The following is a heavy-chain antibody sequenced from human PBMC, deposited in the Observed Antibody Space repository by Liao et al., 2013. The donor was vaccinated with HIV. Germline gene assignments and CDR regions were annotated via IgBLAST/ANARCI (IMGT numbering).Heavy chain of an antibody. J-gene: IGHJ3*01. D-gene: IGHD1-1*01. CDR1: GDSITDYS. Sequence: QVQLQESGPGLVKPSETLSLTCTVSGDSITDYSWSWIRQPPGKGLECIVYIYYSGNTNYNPSLKSRATISVDTSKNQFSLKLSSVTAADTAMYFCARKLTISADYDAFDLWGQGTVVTVSS. CDR2: IYYSGNT. CDR3: ARKLTISADYDAFDL. V-gene: IGHV4-59*13.